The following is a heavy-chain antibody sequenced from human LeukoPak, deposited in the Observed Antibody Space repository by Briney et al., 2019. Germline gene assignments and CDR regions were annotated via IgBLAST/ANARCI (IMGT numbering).Heavy chain of an antibody. CDR1: GDIVSSSSAT. V-gene: IGHV6-1*01. CDR2: TYYRSKWYN. Sequence: SQTLSLTCAISGDIVSSSSATWNWIRQSPSRGLEWLGRTYYRSKWYNDYAVSVKSRITINPDTSKNQFSLQLNSVTPEDTAVYYCAREAVAAKTNFDYWGQGTLATVSS. CDR3: AREAVAAKTNFDY. D-gene: IGHD6-19*01. J-gene: IGHJ4*02.